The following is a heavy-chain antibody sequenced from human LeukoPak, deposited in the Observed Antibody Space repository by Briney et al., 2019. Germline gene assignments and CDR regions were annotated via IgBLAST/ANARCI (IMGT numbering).Heavy chain of an antibody. D-gene: IGHD6-13*01. Sequence: GGSLRLSCAASGFTFSSYSMNWVRQAPGKGLEWVSSISSSSSYIYYADSVKGRFTISRDNAKNSLYLQMNSLRAEDTAVYYCARGEQGIAAAAFDYWGQGTLVTVSS. V-gene: IGHV3-21*01. CDR2: ISSSSSYI. CDR3: ARGEQGIAAAAFDY. J-gene: IGHJ4*02. CDR1: GFTFSSYS.